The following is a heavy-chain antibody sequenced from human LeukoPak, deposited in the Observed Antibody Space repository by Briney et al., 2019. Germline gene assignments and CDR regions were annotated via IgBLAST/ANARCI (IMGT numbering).Heavy chain of an antibody. J-gene: IGHJ4*02. Sequence: GGSLRLSCVGSGFTFSNYWLSWVRQAPGKGLEWVAHIKEDGSDQYYVDSVKGRFTVSRDNAKSSLYLQMNSLSAEDTAVYYCGRGTAVAYWGQGTLVTVSS. CDR3: GRGTAVAY. CDR1: GFTFSNYW. D-gene: IGHD2-15*01. CDR2: IKEDGSDQ. V-gene: IGHV3-7*01.